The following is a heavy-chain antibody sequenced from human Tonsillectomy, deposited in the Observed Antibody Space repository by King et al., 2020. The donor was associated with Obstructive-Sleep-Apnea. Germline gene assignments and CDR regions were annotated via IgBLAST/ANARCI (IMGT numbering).Heavy chain of an antibody. D-gene: IGHD3-3*01. CDR1: GFTFTSSA. CDR3: AADLRFLGYGMDV. J-gene: IGHJ6*02. V-gene: IGHV1-58*01. Sequence: QLVQSGPEVKKPGTSVKVSCKASGFTFTSSAVQWVRQARGQRLEWIGWIVVGSGNTNYAQKFQEKVTITRDMSTSTAYMELSSLRSEDTAVYYCAADLRFLGYGMDVWGQGTTVTVSS. CDR2: IVVGSGNT.